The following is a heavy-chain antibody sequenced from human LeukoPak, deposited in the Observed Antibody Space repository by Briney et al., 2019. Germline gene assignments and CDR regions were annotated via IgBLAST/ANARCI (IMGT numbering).Heavy chain of an antibody. CDR2: IIPILGTA. V-gene: IGHV1-69*05. D-gene: IGHD6-19*01. J-gene: IGHJ4*02. CDR1: GGTFSSYA. Sequence: GSSVKVSCKASGGTFSSYASSWVGQAPGQGLEGMGRIIPILGTANYAQKFQGRVTITTDESTSTAYMELSSLRSEDTAVSYCARVGGNDDSGWYNYWGQGTLVTVSS. CDR3: ARVGGNDDSGWYNY.